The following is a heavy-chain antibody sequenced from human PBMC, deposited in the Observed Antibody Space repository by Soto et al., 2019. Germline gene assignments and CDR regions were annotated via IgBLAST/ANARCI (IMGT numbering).Heavy chain of an antibody. Sequence: QVQLVQSGAEVKKPGSSVKVSCKASGGTFSSYAISWVRQAPGQGLEWMGGIIPIFGTANYAQKFQGRVTITADESTSTADMELSSLRSEDTAVYYCARDKQRYCSGGSCTIEHWGQGTLVTVSS. J-gene: IGHJ1*01. D-gene: IGHD2-15*01. CDR2: IIPIFGTA. V-gene: IGHV1-69*01. CDR1: GGTFSSYA. CDR3: ARDKQRYCSGGSCTIEH.